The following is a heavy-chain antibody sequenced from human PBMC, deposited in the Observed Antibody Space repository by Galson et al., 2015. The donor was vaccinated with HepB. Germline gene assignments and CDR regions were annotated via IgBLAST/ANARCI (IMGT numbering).Heavy chain of an antibody. CDR2: TYYRSKWYS. J-gene: IGHJ6*02. CDR3: TRVAHLGRGMNV. Sequence: CAISGDSVSRDTVGWNWIRQSPSRGLEWLGRTYYRSKWYSDYAISVKSRIIINAGSSTNQSFLQLNSVTPEDTAVYYCTRVAHLGRGMNVWGQGTTVTV. V-gene: IGHV6-1*01. D-gene: IGHD3-10*01. CDR1: GDSVSRDTVG.